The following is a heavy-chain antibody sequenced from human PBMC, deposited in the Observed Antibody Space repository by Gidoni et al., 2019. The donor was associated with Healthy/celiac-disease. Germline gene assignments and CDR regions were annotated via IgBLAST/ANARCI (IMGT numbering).Heavy chain of an antibody. CDR1: GYTFTGYS. Sequence: QVQLVQSGAEVKKPGASVKVSCKASGYTFTGYSMNWVRQAPGKGLEWMGWINPNSGGTNYAQKFQGRVTMTRETSISTAYMELSRLRSDDTAVYYCARGPYNWNGDDYWGQGTLVTVSS. CDR2: INPNSGGT. J-gene: IGHJ4*02. V-gene: IGHV1-2*02. CDR3: ARGPYNWNGDDY. D-gene: IGHD1-1*01.